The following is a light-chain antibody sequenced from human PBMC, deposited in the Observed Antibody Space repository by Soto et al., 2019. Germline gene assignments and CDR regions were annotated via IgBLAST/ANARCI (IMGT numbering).Light chain of an antibody. Sequence: DIKMTQSPSTLSASVGDRVTITCRASQSISSWLAWYQQKPGKAPKLLIYDASSLESGVPSRFSGSGSGTEFTLTISRLQPDDFATYYCQQYNSYRTFGQGTKLEIK. CDR3: QQYNSYRT. CDR2: DAS. J-gene: IGKJ2*02. V-gene: IGKV1-5*01. CDR1: QSISSW.